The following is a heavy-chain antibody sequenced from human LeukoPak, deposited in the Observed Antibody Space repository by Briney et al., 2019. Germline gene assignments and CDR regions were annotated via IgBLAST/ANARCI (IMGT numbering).Heavy chain of an antibody. J-gene: IGHJ6*03. CDR1: GGSFSGYY. D-gene: IGHD2-15*01. Sequence: SETLSLTCAVYGGSFSGYYWSWIRQPPGKGLEWIGEINHSGSTNYNPSLKSRVTISVDTSKNQFSLKLSSVTAADTAVYYCARGRSRLGYCSGGSCYPRGAPYYYYYMDVWGKGTTVTVSS. CDR3: ARGRSRLGYCSGGSCYPRGAPYYYYYMDV. V-gene: IGHV4-34*01. CDR2: INHSGST.